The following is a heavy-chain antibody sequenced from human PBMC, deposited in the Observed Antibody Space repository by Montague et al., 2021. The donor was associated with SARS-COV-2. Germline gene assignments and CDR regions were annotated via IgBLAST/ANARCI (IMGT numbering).Heavy chain of an antibody. J-gene: IGHJ4*02. V-gene: IGHV3-30*04. D-gene: IGHD6-13*01. CDR1: GFTFSTYP. CDR2: ISYDGSKK. CDR3: AKEQYISSWSNFDY. Sequence: SLRLSCAASGFTFSTYPMHWVRQAPGKGLEWLVVISYDGSKKDYADSVKGRFTIPRDNSENMLYLQMNSLRAEDTAVYYWAKEQYISSWSNFDYWGQGTVVPVSS.